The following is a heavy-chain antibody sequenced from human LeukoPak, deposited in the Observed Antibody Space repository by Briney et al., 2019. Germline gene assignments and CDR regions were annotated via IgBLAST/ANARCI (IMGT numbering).Heavy chain of an antibody. CDR2: ISSNGGST. J-gene: IGHJ3*02. Sequence: GGSLRLSCSASGFTFSSYAVHWVRQAPGKGLEYVSAISSNGGSTYYADSVKGRFTISRDNSKNTLYLQMSSLRAEDTAVYYCVKDSYNWNPSGPFDIWGQGTMVTVSS. CDR3: VKDSYNWNPSGPFDI. CDR1: GFTFSSYA. D-gene: IGHD1-20*01. V-gene: IGHV3-64D*06.